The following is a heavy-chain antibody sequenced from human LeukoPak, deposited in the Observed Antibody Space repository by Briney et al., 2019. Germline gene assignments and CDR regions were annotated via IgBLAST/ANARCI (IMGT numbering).Heavy chain of an antibody. CDR2: INPSGGST. CDR3: ERERGGGWYKY. J-gene: IGHJ4*02. V-gene: IGHV1-46*01. CDR1: GYTFTGYY. Sequence: ASVKASCKASGYTFTGYYMHWVRQAPGQGLEWMGIINPSGGSTSYAQKFQGRVTMNRDMSKSTVYMELSSLRSEDTAVYYCERERGGGWYKYWGKGTLVTVSS. D-gene: IGHD6-19*01.